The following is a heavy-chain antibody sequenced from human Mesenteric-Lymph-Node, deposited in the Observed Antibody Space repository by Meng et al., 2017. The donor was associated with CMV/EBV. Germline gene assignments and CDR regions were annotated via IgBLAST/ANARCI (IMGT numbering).Heavy chain of an antibody. CDR2: IFYRGST. CDR3: ARGIRIRGSTTSFSFDS. D-gene: IGHD2/OR15-2a*01. V-gene: IGHV4-30-4*01. CDR1: SINSCPSY. J-gene: IGHJ4*02. Sequence: SINSCPSYWNWVRQRPGAGLEWIGYIFYRGSTYYNLSLSRRVSMSTDTSKTQFFLELRSVTPADTAVYCCARGIRIRGSTTSFSFDSWSRGTLVTVSS.